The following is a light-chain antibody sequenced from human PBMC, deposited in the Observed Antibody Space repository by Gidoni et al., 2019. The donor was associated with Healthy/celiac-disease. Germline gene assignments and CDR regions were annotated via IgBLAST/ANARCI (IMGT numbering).Light chain of an antibody. J-gene: IGKJ2*01. V-gene: IGKV1-5*03. CDR1: QSISSW. CDR3: QQYNSYSPYVPYT. Sequence: DIQMTQSPSTLSASVGDRVTITCRASQSISSWLAWYQQKPGKAPKLLIYKASSLESGVPSRFSGSGSGTEFTLTISSLQPDDFATYYCQQYNSYSPYVPYTFXQXTKLEIK. CDR2: KAS.